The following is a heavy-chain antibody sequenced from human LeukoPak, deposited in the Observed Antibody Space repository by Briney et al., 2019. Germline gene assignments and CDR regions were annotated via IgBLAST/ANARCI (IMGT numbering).Heavy chain of an antibody. V-gene: IGHV4-59*11. J-gene: IGHJ3*02. CDR3: ARDLVTVTKGFDI. Sequence: SETLSLTCAVSDDSFSSHYWTWIRQPPGKGLEWIGYISYIGSTNYNPSLKSRVTTSIDTSRNQFSLRLSSVTAADTAVYYCARDLVTVTKGFDIWGQGTMVSVSS. CDR2: ISYIGST. CDR1: DDSFSSHY. D-gene: IGHD4-17*01.